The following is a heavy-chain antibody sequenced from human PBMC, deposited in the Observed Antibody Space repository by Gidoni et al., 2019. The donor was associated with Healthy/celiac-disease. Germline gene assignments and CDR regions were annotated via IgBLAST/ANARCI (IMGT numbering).Heavy chain of an antibody. CDR1: GGPFRSYA. J-gene: IGHJ5*02. D-gene: IGHD2-2*01. Sequence: QLQLVQSRCDCRNPGYSVKSSGNASGGPFRSYANSLVRQASGQGLEWMGGVIPIFGTANYSQKFQGRVTSTADKSTSTAYMELSSLRSEDKAVYYCARVRCSSTSCDMRSGRGWFDPWGQGTLVTVSS. CDR2: VIPIFGTA. CDR3: ARVRCSSTSCDMRSGRGWFDP. V-gene: IGHV1-69*06.